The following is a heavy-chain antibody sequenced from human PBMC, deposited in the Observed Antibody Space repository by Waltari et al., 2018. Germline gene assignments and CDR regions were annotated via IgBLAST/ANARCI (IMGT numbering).Heavy chain of an antibody. Sequence: QVQLQQWGAGLLKPSETLSLTCAVYGGSFSGYYWSWIRQPPGKGLEWIGEINHSGSTNDNPSLKSRVTISVDTSKNQFSLKLSSVTAADTAVYYCARGGKSSGYYYGYYYYYMDVWGKGTTVTVSS. V-gene: IGHV4-34*01. CDR2: INHSGST. CDR3: ARGGKSSGYYYGYYYYYMDV. J-gene: IGHJ6*03. CDR1: GGSFSGYY. D-gene: IGHD3-22*01.